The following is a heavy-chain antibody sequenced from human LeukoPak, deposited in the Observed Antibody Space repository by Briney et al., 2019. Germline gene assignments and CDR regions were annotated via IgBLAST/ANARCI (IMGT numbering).Heavy chain of an antibody. J-gene: IGHJ4*02. CDR2: ISGRSYSM. Sequence: GGSLRLSCVASGFTFSDYYMTWIRQTPGKGLEWLSYISGRSYSMYYAESVKGRFTISRDNSNNSHYLQLNFLRVEDTAIYYCARGKRSYDSWGQGTLVTVSS. CDR1: GFTFSDYY. V-gene: IGHV3-11*01. CDR3: ARGKRSYDS.